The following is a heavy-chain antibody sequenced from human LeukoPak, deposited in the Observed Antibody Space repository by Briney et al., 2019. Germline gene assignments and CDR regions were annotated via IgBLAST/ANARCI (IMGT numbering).Heavy chain of an antibody. CDR3: ARAGASGWYAAGWFDP. CDR2: INTDGRTT. V-gene: IGHV3-74*01. J-gene: IGHJ5*02. CDR1: GFPFNNYW. Sequence: GGSLRLSCAASGFPFNNYWMHWVRQAPGKGLVWVSSINTDGRTTRYAASVQGRFTISRDNAKNTLYLQMNSLRDDDTAVYYCARAGASGWYAAGWFDPWGQGTLVTVSS. D-gene: IGHD6-19*01.